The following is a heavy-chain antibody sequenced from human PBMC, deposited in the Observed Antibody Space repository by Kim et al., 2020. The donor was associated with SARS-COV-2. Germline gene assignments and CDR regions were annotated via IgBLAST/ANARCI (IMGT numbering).Heavy chain of an antibody. CDR3: AREGGVRAPNYYTMDV. Sequence: ASVKVSCKASGYTFTSYAMNWVRQAPGQGLEWMGWINTNTGNPTYAQGFTGRFVFSLDTSVTTTYLQINSLKAEDTAVYYCAREGGVRAPNYYTMDVWGQGTTVTVSS. CDR1: GYTFTSYA. CDR2: INTNTGNP. D-gene: IGHD3-10*01. V-gene: IGHV7-4-1*02. J-gene: IGHJ6*02.